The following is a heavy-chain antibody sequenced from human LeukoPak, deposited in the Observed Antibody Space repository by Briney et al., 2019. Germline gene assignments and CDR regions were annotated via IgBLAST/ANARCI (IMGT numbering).Heavy chain of an antibody. CDR3: ARLDYYDSSGLIDY. J-gene: IGHJ4*02. D-gene: IGHD3-22*01. V-gene: IGHV4-39*01. CDR2: IYDSGST. Sequence: PSETLSLPCTVSGGSITSRNYYWGWIRQPPGKGLEWVGTIYDSGSTYYNPSLKSRVTISVDTSKNQFPLKLNSVTAADTAVYYCARLDYYDSSGLIDYWGQGTLVIVSS. CDR1: GGSITSRNYY.